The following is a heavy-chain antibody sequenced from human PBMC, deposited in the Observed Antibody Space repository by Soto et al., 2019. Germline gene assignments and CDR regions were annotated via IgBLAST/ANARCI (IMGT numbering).Heavy chain of an antibody. CDR3: ARDRRYSSGLYDY. CDR2: IWYDGSNK. V-gene: IGHV3-33*01. D-gene: IGHD6-19*01. CDR1: GFTFSSYG. Sequence: QVQLVESGGGVVQPGRSLRLSCAASGFTFSSYGMHWVRQAPGKGLEWVAVIWYDGSNKYYADSVKGRFTISRDNSKNTLYLQMNSLRAEDTAVYYCARDRRYSSGLYDYWGQGTLVTVSS. J-gene: IGHJ4*02.